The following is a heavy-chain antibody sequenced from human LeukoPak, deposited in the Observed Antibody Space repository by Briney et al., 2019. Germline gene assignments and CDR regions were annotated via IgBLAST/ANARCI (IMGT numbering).Heavy chain of an antibody. Sequence: WGALTLSCAASGFTFSSYARSRLGQAPGREGEGVSGIGGSGARTYYADSVKGRFTISRDNSKNKLYLQINRLTAEDTAVYYCAKDPRFGAVIRKDFDYWGQGTLVTVSS. CDR1: GFTFSSYA. V-gene: IGHV3-23*01. CDR3: AKDPRFGAVIRKDFDY. D-gene: IGHD3-3*01. CDR2: IGGSGART. J-gene: IGHJ4*02.